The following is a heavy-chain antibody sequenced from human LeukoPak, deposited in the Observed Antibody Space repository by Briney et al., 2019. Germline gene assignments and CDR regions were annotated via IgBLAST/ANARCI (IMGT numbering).Heavy chain of an antibody. J-gene: IGHJ4*02. V-gene: IGHV3-23*01. CDR1: GFTFNSYV. CDR3: AKDSVVYYYDSSGIEY. CDR2: VSASGIST. D-gene: IGHD3-22*01. Sequence: GGSLRLSCAASGFTFNSYVMTWVRQAPGKGLEWVSGVSASGISTYYADSVKGRFTISRDNSKDTLYLQMNSLRADDTAVYYCAKDSVVYYYDSSGIEYWGQGTLVTVSS.